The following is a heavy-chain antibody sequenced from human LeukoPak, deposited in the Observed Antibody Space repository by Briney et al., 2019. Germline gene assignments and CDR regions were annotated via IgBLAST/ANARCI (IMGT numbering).Heavy chain of an antibody. CDR2: ISSSSSYI. V-gene: IGHV3-21*01. CDR1: GFTFSSYS. CDR3: AREGVDYDSSGNDY. J-gene: IGHJ4*02. D-gene: IGHD3-22*01. Sequence: GGPLRLSCAASGFTFSSYSMNWVRQAPGKGLKWVSSISSSSSYIYYADSVKGRFTISRDNAKNSLYLQMNSLRAEDTAVYYCAREGVDYDSSGNDYWGQGTLVTVSS.